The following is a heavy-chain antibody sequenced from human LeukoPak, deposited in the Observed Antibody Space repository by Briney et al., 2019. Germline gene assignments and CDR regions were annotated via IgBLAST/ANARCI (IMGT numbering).Heavy chain of an antibody. J-gene: IGHJ4*02. D-gene: IGHD3-22*01. CDR1: GFTFSSYW. Sequence: PGGSLRLSCAASGFTFSSYWMSWVRQAPGKGLEWVANIKQDGSEKYYVDSVKGRFTISRDNAKNSLYLQMNSLRAEDTAVYYCARVAVTVTPIVVVIYLVDYWGQGTLVTVSS. V-gene: IGHV3-7*01. CDR3: ARVAVTVTPIVVVIYLVDY. CDR2: IKQDGSEK.